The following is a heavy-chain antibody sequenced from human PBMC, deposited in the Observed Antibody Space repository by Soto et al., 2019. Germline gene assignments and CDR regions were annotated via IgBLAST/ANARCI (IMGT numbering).Heavy chain of an antibody. D-gene: IGHD7-27*01. CDR2: IIPISSTT. CDR3: AKKLGIDPFGSYGLDV. V-gene: IGHV1-69*01. CDR1: GGNFITFA. J-gene: IGHJ6*02. Sequence: QVELVQSGAEVKKPGSSVKVSCKASGGNFITFAISWVRQAPGQGLEWMGEIIPISSTTKSAHKFQDRVTISADGSASTGHMELRSLKAEDTAIYFCAKKLGIDPFGSYGLDVWGQGTTVTVSS.